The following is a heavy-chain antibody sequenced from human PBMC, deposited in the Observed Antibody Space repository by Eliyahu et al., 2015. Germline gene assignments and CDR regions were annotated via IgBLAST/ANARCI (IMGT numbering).Heavy chain of an antibody. Sequence: QVQLVQSGAEVKKPGASVKVSCKASGYTFTGXYMXWVRQAPGQGLEWMGWINPNSGGTNYAQKFQGRVTMTRDTSISTAYMELSRLRSDDTAVYYCARALGYCSGGSCYSPKSPFDYWGQGTLVTVSS. CDR2: INPNSGGT. D-gene: IGHD2-15*01. V-gene: IGHV1-2*02. CDR3: ARALGYCSGGSCYSPKSPFDY. CDR1: GYTFTGXY. J-gene: IGHJ4*02.